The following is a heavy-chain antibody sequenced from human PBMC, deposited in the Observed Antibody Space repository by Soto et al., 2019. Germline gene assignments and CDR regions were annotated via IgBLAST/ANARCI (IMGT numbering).Heavy chain of an antibody. J-gene: IGHJ6*02. CDR3: ASFDVVVPAAIPGWYYYGMDV. D-gene: IGHD2-2*01. CDR2: ISSSGGTI. CDR1: GFTFSSYE. Sequence: GGSLRLSXAASGFTFSSYEMNWVRQAPGKGLEWVSYISSSGGTIYYADSVKGRFTISRDNAKNSLYLQMNSLRAEDTAVYYCASFDVVVPAAIPGWYYYGMDVWGQGTTVTVSS. V-gene: IGHV3-48*03.